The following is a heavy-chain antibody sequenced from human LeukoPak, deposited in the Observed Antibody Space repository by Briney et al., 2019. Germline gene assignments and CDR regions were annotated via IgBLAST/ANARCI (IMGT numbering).Heavy chain of an antibody. J-gene: IGHJ6*02. V-gene: IGHV3-74*01. CDR3: AKDIGSGVAVYGMDV. D-gene: IGHD3-3*01. CDR1: GFTFTNYG. Sequence: GGSLRLSCAASGFTFTNYGMHWVRQAPGKGLMWVSRINSNGATTTYADSVKGRFTISRDNAKNTLYLQMNSLRAEDTAVYFCAKDIGSGVAVYGMDVWGQGTTVTVSS. CDR2: INSNGATT.